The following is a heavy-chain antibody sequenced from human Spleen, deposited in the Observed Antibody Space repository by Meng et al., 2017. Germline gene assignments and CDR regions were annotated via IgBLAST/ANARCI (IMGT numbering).Heavy chain of an antibody. CDR1: GGTFSNYA. CDR3: ARDEGREYWYNWFDP. J-gene: IGHJ5*02. Sequence: QVQLRQAGAEVKTPGSSVRVSCKASGGTFSNYAISWVRQAPGQGLEWMGGIIPIFGTANYAPKFQGRVTITTDASTSTAYMELSSLRSDDTAVYYCARDEGREYWYNWFDPWGQGTLVTVSS. V-gene: IGHV1-69*05. CDR2: IIPIFGTA. D-gene: IGHD2-8*02.